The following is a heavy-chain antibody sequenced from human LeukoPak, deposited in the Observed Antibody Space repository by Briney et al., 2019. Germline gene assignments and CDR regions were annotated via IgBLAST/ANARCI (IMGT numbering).Heavy chain of an antibody. CDR3: ARGNRLFIGSEEIDV. CDR1: GGTFSSYA. V-gene: IGHV1-69*05. CDR2: IIPIFGTA. Sequence: ASVKVSCKASGGTFSSYAISWVRQAPGQGLEWMGRIIPIFGTANYAQKFQGRVTITTDESTSTAYMELSSLRSEDTAVYYCARGNRLFIGSEEIDVWGQGTMGTVSS. D-gene: IGHD3-10*01. J-gene: IGHJ3*01.